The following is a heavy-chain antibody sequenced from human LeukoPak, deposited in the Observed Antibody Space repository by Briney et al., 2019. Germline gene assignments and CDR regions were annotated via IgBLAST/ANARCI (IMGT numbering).Heavy chain of an antibody. V-gene: IGHV1-69*13. CDR2: IIPIFGTA. CDR3: ARTRIVGATDYYYMDV. D-gene: IGHD1-26*01. CDR1: GGTFSSYA. J-gene: IGHJ6*03. Sequence: SAKVSCKASGGTFSSYAISWVRQAPGQGLEWMGRIIPIFGTANYAQKFQGRVTITADESTSTAYMELSSLRSEDTAVYYCARTRIVGATDYYYMDVWGKGTTVTVSS.